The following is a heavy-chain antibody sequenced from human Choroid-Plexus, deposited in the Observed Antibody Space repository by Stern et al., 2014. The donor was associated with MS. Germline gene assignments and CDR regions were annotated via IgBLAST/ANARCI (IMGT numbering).Heavy chain of an antibody. CDR3: AKDHQYLTYFFDH. D-gene: IGHD2/OR15-2a*01. CDR1: GFTFGRFA. V-gene: IGHV3-30*18. Sequence: VQLVESGGGVVQPGRPLRLSCVASGFTFGRFAMHWVRQAPGKGLEWVAGVSYDGNNKYDANSVEGRFTISRANSQNTLYMQISRLSPEDTAVYCCAKDHQYLTYFFDHWGQGSLVTVSS. CDR2: VSYDGNNK. J-gene: IGHJ5*02.